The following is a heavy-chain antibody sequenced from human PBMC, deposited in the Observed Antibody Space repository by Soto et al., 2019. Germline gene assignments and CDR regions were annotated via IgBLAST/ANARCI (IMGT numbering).Heavy chain of an antibody. Sequence: ASVKFTCKASGYTFTNFGISWVRQAPGQGLEWMGWISGYNGDTNYLQKFQDRVTMTTDTSMNIAYMELRSLRSDDSAMYYCARDRDCSAGNCYLGGFDYWGQGTLVTVSS. CDR3: ARDRDCSAGNCYLGGFDY. CDR2: ISGYNGDT. V-gene: IGHV1-18*04. J-gene: IGHJ4*02. D-gene: IGHD2-15*01. CDR1: GYTFTNFG.